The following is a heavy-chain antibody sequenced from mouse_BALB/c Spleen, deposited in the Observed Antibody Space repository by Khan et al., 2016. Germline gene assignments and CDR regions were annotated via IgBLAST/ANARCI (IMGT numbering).Heavy chain of an antibody. CDR2: IWAGGST. CDR1: GFSLTSYG. V-gene: IGHV2-9*02. CDR3: ARGNNYPFAY. Sequence: QVQLKESGPGLVAPSQSLSITCTVSGFSLTSYGVHWVRQPPGKGLEWLGVIWAGGSTNYNSALMSRLSISKDNSKSQVFLKMNSLQTDDTAMYCCARGNNYPFAYWGQGTLVTVSA. J-gene: IGHJ3*01. D-gene: IGHD1-3*01.